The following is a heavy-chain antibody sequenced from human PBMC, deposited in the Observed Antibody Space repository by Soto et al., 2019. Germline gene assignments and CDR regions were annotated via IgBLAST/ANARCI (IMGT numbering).Heavy chain of an antibody. Sequence: SETLSLTCTVSGGSVSSGSYYWSWIRQPPGKGLEWIGYIYYSGSTNYNPSLKSRVTISVDTSKNQFSLKLSSVAAADTAVYYCARYSLAAHRAAEYYFDYWGQGTLVTVSS. CDR1: GGSVSSGSYY. D-gene: IGHD6-6*01. CDR3: ARYSLAAHRAAEYYFDY. V-gene: IGHV4-61*01. CDR2: IYYSGST. J-gene: IGHJ4*02.